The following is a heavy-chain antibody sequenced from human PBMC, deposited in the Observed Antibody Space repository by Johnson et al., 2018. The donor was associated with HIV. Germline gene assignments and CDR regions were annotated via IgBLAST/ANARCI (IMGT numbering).Heavy chain of an antibody. J-gene: IGHJ3*02. D-gene: IGHD2-15*01. CDR3: ARSKDCSGGSCPDGFDI. Sequence: QVQLVESGGGLVKPGGSLRLSCAASGFSFSSSAMNWVRQAPGRGLEWVAIISYDGTNEYYADCVQGRFTISRDNAKNSLYLQMNSLRAEDTAVYYCARSKDCSGGSCPDGFDIWGQGTMVIVSS. CDR1: GFSFSSSA. CDR2: ISYDGTNE. V-gene: IGHV3-30-3*01.